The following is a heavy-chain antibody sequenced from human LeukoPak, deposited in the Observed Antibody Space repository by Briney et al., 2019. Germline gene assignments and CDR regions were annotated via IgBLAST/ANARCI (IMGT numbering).Heavy chain of an antibody. Sequence: PSETLSLTSTLSGGSISSYYWSWIRQPAGKGLEWIGRIYTSGSTNYNPSLKSRVTMSVDTSKNQFSLKLISVTAADTAVYYCARGPHYGDYPAFDIWGQGTMVTVS. CDR2: IYTSGST. CDR3: ARGPHYGDYPAFDI. D-gene: IGHD4-17*01. V-gene: IGHV4-4*07. CDR1: GGSISSYY. J-gene: IGHJ3*02.